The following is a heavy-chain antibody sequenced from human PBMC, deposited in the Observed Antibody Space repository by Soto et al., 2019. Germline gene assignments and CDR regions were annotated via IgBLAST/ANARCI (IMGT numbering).Heavy chain of an antibody. D-gene: IGHD6-13*01. J-gene: IGHJ5*02. Sequence: GGSLRLSCAASGFTFSDYYMSWIRQAPGKGLEWVSYISSSSSYTNYADSVKGRFTISRDNAKNSLYLQMNSLRAEDTAVYYCARLGIAAAGTAWFDPWGQRPLVTVSS. CDR3: ARLGIAAAGTAWFDP. CDR2: ISSSSSYT. V-gene: IGHV3-11*06. CDR1: GFTFSDYY.